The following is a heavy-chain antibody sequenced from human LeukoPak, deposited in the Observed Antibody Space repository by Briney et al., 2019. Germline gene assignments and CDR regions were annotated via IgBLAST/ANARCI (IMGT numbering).Heavy chain of an antibody. D-gene: IGHD6-13*01. CDR2: INAGNGNT. V-gene: IGHV1-3*01. J-gene: IGHJ4*02. Sequence: ASVKVSCKASGYTFTSYAMHWVRQAPGQRLEWMGWINAGNGNTKYSQKFQGRVTMTRDTSISTAYMELSRLRSDDTAVYYCARDPTPGYSTSCFDNWGQGTLVTVSS. CDR3: ARDPTPGYSTSCFDN. CDR1: GYTFTSYA.